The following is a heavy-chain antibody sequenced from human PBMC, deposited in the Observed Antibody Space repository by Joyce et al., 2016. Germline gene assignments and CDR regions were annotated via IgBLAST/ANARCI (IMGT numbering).Heavy chain of an antibody. J-gene: IGHJ4*02. CDR1: GYTFTTYY. Sequence: QVQLVQSGAEVKKPGASVKVSCKASGYTFTTYYIHWLRQAPGQGLEWMGMVNPVGGSTTYAQRFQGRVTLTTDTSTSTVYMELSSLSSDDTALYYCARAVAASGGYYFDSWGQGTLVTVSS. CDR3: ARAVAASGGYYFDS. CDR2: VNPVGGST. D-gene: IGHD6-13*01. V-gene: IGHV1-46*01.